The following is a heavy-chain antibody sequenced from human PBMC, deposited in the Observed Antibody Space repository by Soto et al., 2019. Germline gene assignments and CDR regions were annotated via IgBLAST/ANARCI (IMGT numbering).Heavy chain of an antibody. CDR1: GFTFSDYY. V-gene: IGHV3-11*06. Sequence: GGSLRLSCAASGFTFSDYYMSWIRQAPGKGLEWVSYISSSSSYTNYADSVKGRFTISRDNAKNSLYLQMNSLRAEDTAVYYCARDXAYCSGGSCYSDHGMDVWGQGTTVTVSS. CDR3: ARDXAYCSGGSCYSDHGMDV. J-gene: IGHJ6*02. CDR2: ISSSSSYT. D-gene: IGHD2-15*01.